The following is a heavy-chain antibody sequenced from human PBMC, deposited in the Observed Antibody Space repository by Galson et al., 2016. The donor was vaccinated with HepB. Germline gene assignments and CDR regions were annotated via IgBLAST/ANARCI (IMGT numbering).Heavy chain of an antibody. Sequence: SVKVSCKASGGTFSRFAISWVRQAPGQRLEWMGGIIPLYGTTSFAQKFQNRVTFTADESTTTVSMELTNLRSEDTAIYYCARETLIKAVAGTGGLIDYWGQGTLVTVSS. CDR1: GGTFSRFA. J-gene: IGHJ4*02. V-gene: IGHV1-69*13. D-gene: IGHD6-19*01. CDR3: ARETLIKAVAGTGGLIDY. CDR2: IIPLYGTT.